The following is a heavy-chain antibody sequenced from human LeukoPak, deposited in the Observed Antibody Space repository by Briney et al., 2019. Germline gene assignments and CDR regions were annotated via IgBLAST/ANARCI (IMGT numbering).Heavy chain of an antibody. CDR3: ARGGVDHYGSGTYYLMYYFDH. V-gene: IGHV4-61*02. CDR2: IYSSGST. CDR1: GGSISSGSYY. D-gene: IGHD3-10*01. Sequence: SQTLSLTCTVSGGSISSGSYYWNWIRQPAGKGLEWIGRIYSSGSTNYNPSLKSRVTMSVDTSKNQFSLKLSSVTAADTAVYFCARGGVDHYGSGTYYLMYYFDHWGQGALVTVSS. J-gene: IGHJ4*02.